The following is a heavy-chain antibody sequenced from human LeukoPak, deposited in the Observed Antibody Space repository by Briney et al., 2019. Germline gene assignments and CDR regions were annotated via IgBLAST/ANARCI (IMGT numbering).Heavy chain of an antibody. V-gene: IGHV4-39*07. CDR1: GGSISSSSYY. Sequence: PSETLSLTCTVSGGSISSSSYYWGWIRQPPGKGLEWIGSIYYSGSTYYNPSLKSRVTISVDTSKNQFSLKLSSVTAADTAVYYCARQQQLVAFDIWGQGTMVTVSS. J-gene: IGHJ3*02. CDR3: ARQQQLVAFDI. CDR2: IYYSGST. D-gene: IGHD6-13*01.